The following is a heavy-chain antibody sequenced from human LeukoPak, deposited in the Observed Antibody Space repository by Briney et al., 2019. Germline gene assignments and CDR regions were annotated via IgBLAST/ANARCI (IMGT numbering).Heavy chain of an antibody. CDR1: GFAFRSYA. CDR2: ISDIGDMT. J-gene: IGHJ4*02. Sequence: PGGSLRLSCAASGFAFRSYAMSWVRQAPGKGLEWVSLISDIGDMTYYADSVKGRFTISRDNSKNTLFLQLNSLRAEDTAVYYCAKAGADNSVYRHFDYWGQGTLVTVSS. D-gene: IGHD3-22*01. CDR3: AKAGADNSVYRHFDY. V-gene: IGHV3-23*01.